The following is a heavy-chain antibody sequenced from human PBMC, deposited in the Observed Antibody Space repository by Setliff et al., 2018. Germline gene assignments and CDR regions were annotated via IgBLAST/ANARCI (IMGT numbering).Heavy chain of an antibody. J-gene: IGHJ6*03. CDR3: ASRTHPHVITGITQGGGWWYYYYMDV. Sequence: ASVKVSCKASGDPFNAYGVSWVRQAPGQGLEWMGGIIPGLGILDYAQKFQDRVTITADRSTSTAYMELSSLRSEDTAVYYCASRTHPHVITGITQGGGWWYYYYMDVWGKGTTVTVSS. D-gene: IGHD1-7*01. CDR1: GDPFNAYG. V-gene: IGHV1-69*10. CDR2: IIPGLGIL.